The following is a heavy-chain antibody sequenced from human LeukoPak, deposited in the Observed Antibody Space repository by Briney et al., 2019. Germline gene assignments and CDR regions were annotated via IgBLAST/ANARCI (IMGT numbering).Heavy chain of an antibody. CDR2: INPSGGST. J-gene: IGHJ6*02. Sequence: GASVKVSCKASGYTFTGYYMHWVRQAPGQGLEWMGIINPSGGSTSYAQKFQGRVTMTRDTSTSTVYMELSSLRSEDTAVYYCARERWYCSGGSCLRGMDVWGQGTTVTVSS. CDR1: GYTFTGYY. CDR3: ARERWYCSGGSCLRGMDV. V-gene: IGHV1-46*01. D-gene: IGHD2-15*01.